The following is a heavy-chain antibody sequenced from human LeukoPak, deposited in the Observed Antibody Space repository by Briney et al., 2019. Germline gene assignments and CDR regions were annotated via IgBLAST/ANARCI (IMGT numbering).Heavy chain of an antibody. Sequence: GGSLRLSCAASGFTFSSCAMSWVRQAPGKGLEWVSVISGSGGGTNYADSVKGRFTISRDNSKNTLYLQMNSLRAEDTAVYYCAKDSGGSRSWYFDYWGQGTLVTVSS. CDR3: AKDSGGSRSWYFDY. V-gene: IGHV3-23*01. CDR2: ISGSGGGT. D-gene: IGHD6-13*01. J-gene: IGHJ4*02. CDR1: GFTFSSCA.